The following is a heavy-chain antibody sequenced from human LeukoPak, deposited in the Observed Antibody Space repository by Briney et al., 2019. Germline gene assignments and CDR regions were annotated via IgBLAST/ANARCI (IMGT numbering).Heavy chain of an antibody. CDR2: IYHSGST. CDR1: GGSISSGGYS. V-gene: IGHV4-30-2*01. D-gene: IGHD1-26*01. J-gene: IGHJ4*02. CDR3: ARGIVGALYYFDY. Sequence: SETLSLTCAVSGGSISSGGYSWSWIRQPPGKGLEWIGYIYHSGSTYYNPSLKSRVTISVDRSKNQFSLKLSSVTAADTAVYYCARGIVGALYYFDYWGQGTLVTVSS.